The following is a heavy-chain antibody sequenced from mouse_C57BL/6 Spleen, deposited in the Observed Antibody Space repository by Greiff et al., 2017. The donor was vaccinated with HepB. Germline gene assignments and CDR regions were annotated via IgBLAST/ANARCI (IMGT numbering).Heavy chain of an antibody. CDR2: IDPSDSET. V-gene: IGHV1-52*01. D-gene: IGHD2-5*01. J-gene: IGHJ4*01. Sequence: QVQLQQPGAELVRPGSSVKLSCKASGYTFTSYWMHWVKQRPIQGLEWIGNIDPSDSETHYNQKFKDKATLTVDKSSSTAYMQLSSLTSEDSAVYYCARGSYYSNYVGAMDYWGQGTSVTVSS. CDR1: GYTFTSYW. CDR3: ARGSYYSNYVGAMDY.